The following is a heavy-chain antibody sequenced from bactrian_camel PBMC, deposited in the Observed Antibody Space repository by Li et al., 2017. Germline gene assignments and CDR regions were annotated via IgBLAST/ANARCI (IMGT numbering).Heavy chain of an antibody. CDR3: ATAPNYEGSRWTNDRLYKD. Sequence: QVTLAESGGGSVQAGGSLRLSCVASEYPARFMGWFRQAPGKEREAVAAIYTGTDKTFFADSVKGRFTVFKGNAGKTLYLQMNSLKPEDTAMYYCATAPNYEGSRWTNDRLYKDWGQGTQVTVS. D-gene: IGHD1*01. CDR1: EYPARF. V-gene: IGHV3S54*01. J-gene: IGHJ4*01. CDR2: IYTGTDKT.